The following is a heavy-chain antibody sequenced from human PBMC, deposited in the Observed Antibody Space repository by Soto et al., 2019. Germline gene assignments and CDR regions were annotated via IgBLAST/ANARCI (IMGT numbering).Heavy chain of an antibody. CDR2: INPSGGST. Sequence: ASVKVSCKASGYTFTSYYMHWVRQAPGQGLEWMGIINPSGGSTSYAQKFQGRVTMTRDTSTSTVYMELSSLRSEDTAVYYCASSHLPDPTYPKRGGGSSVAFDIWGQGTMVTVSS. CDR1: GYTFTSYY. V-gene: IGHV1-46*03. CDR3: ASSHLPDPTYPKRGGGSSVAFDI. J-gene: IGHJ3*02. D-gene: IGHD2-15*01.